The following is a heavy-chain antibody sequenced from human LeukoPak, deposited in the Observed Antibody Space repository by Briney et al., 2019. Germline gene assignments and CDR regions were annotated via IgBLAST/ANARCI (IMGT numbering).Heavy chain of an antibody. CDR2: MKQSRNDK. J-gene: IGHJ4*02. Sequence: GGSLRLSCGASGFTFSSHWMNWVRQAPGKGLEWVTIMKQSRNDKFYVDSVKGRFTNSRNNVKNSLHLQMTSLRAEDTAGYNGARSLGWVADKWGQGTLVTVSS. V-gene: IGHV3-7*01. D-gene: IGHD7-27*01. CDR1: GFTFSSHW. CDR3: ARSLGWVADK.